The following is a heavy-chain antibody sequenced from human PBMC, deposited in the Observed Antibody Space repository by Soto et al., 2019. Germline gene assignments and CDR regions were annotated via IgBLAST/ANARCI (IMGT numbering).Heavy chain of an antibody. Sequence: PSQTLSLTCVISGPSVSSNSAAWNWIRQSPSRGLEWLGRTYYRSKWYNDYAVSVKSRIIVNPDTSKNQFSLQLKSVTPEDTAVYYCARDWKGGSGWSVGYVDYWGQGTLVTVSS. CDR3: ARDWKGGSGWSVGYVDY. V-gene: IGHV6-1*01. J-gene: IGHJ4*02. CDR2: TYYRSKWYN. D-gene: IGHD6-19*01. CDR1: GPSVSSNSAA.